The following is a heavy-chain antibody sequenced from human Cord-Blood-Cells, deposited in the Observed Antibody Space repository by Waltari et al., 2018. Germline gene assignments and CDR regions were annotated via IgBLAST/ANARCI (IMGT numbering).Heavy chain of an antibody. CDR2: IFSNDEK. Sequence: QVTLKESGPVLVKPTETLTLTCTVSGFSLSNARMGVSWIRQPPGKALEWLAHIFSNDEKSYSTSLKSRLTISKDTSKSQVVLTMTNMDPVDTATYYCARISSSGSGSYSPFDYWGRGTLVTVSS. D-gene: IGHD3-10*01. V-gene: IGHV2-26*01. CDR3: ARISSSGSGSYSPFDY. CDR1: GFSLSNARMG. J-gene: IGHJ4*02.